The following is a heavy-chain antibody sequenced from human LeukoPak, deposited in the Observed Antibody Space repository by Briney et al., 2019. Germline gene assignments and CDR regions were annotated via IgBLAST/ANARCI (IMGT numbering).Heavy chain of an antibody. CDR2: ISSSSSYI. CDR1: GFTFSSYS. J-gene: IGHJ3*02. CDR3: ARGNIYCSSTSCPPVGAFDI. D-gene: IGHD2-2*01. V-gene: IGHV3-21*01. Sequence: GGSLRLSCAASGFTFSSYSMNWVRQAPGKGMEWVSSISSSSSYIYYAGSVKGRFTISRDNAKNSLYLQMNSLRAEDTAVYYCARGNIYCSSTSCPPVGAFDIWGQGTMVTVSS.